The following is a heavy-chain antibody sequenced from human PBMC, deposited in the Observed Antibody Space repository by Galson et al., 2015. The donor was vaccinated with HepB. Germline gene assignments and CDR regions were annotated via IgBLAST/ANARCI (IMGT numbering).Heavy chain of an antibody. D-gene: IGHD1-26*01. CDR3: ARDLVFSIVGATYYYYGMDV. V-gene: IGHV3-48*03. J-gene: IGHJ6*02. CDR2: ISSSGSTI. Sequence: SLRLSCAASGFTFSRYEMNWVRQAPGKGLEWVSYISSSGSTIYYADSVKGRFTISRDNAKNSLYLQMNSLRAEDTAVYYCARDLVFSIVGATYYYYGMDVWGQGTTVTVSS. CDR1: GFTFSRYE.